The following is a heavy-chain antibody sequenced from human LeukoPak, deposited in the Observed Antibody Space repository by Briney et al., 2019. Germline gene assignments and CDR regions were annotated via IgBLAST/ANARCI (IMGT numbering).Heavy chain of an antibody. CDR3: ARANFLYCSSTTCLFDY. CDR1: GYTFTNYY. J-gene: IGHJ4*02. V-gene: IGHV1-2*02. CDR2: INPNSGDT. D-gene: IGHD2-2*01. Sequence: ASVKVSCKASGYTFTNYYLHWVRQAPGQGLEWMGWINPNSGDTNYAQKFQGRVTMTRDTSISTAHMEMSRLRSDDTAVYYCARANFLYCSSTTCLFDYWGQGTLVTVSS.